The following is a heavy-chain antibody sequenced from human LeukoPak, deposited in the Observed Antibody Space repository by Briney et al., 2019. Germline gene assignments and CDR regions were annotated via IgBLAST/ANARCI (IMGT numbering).Heavy chain of an antibody. CDR3: ARTEASYDSSGSHSD. V-gene: IGHV4-34*01. CDR1: GGSFSGYY. J-gene: IGHJ4*02. CDR2: INHSGST. Sequence: SETLSLTCAVYGGSFSGYYWSRIRQPPGKGLEWIGEINHSGSTNYNPSLKSRVTISVDTSKNQFSLKLSSVTAADTAVYHCARTEASYDSSGSHSDWGQGTLVTVSS. D-gene: IGHD3-22*01.